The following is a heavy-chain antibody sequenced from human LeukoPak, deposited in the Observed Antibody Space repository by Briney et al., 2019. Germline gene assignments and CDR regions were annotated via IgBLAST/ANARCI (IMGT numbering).Heavy chain of an antibody. CDR2: IYTSGST. D-gene: IGHD6-19*01. V-gene: IGHV4-4*07. CDR3: ARGPISSGWYGYYYYGMDV. CDR1: GGSISSYY. J-gene: IGHJ6*02. Sequence: SETLSLTCTVSGGSISSYYWSWIRQPAGKGLEWIGRIYTSGSTNYNPSLKSRVTMSVDTSKNQFSLKLSSVTAADTAVYYCARGPISSGWYGYYYYGMDVWGQGTTVTVSS.